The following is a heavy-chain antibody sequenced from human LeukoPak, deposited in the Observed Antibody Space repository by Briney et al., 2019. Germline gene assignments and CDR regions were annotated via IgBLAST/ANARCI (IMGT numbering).Heavy chain of an antibody. CDR2: IKQDGSEK. V-gene: IGHV3-7*01. J-gene: IGHJ3*02. Sequence: GGSLRLSCAASGFTFSSYWMRWVRQAPGKGLEWVASIKQDGSEKYYVDSVKGRFTISRDNAKNSLYLQMNSLRAEDTAVYYCASWHDYGGNDRGDAFDIWGQGTMVTVSS. CDR1: GFTFSSYW. D-gene: IGHD4-23*01. CDR3: ASWHDYGGNDRGDAFDI.